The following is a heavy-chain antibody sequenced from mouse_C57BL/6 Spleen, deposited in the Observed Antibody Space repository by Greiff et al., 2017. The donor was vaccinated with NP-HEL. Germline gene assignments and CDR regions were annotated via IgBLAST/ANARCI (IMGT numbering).Heavy chain of an antibody. CDR1: GYSFTGYY. Sequence: VQLQQSGPELVKPGASVKISCKASGYSFTGYYMNWVKQSPEKSLEWIGEINPSTGGTTYNQKFKAKATLTVDKSSSTAYMQLKSLTSEDSAVYYCARIYYGNYYFDYWGQGTTLTVSS. CDR3: ARIYYGNYYFDY. CDR2: INPSTGGT. D-gene: IGHD2-1*01. V-gene: IGHV1-42*01. J-gene: IGHJ2*01.